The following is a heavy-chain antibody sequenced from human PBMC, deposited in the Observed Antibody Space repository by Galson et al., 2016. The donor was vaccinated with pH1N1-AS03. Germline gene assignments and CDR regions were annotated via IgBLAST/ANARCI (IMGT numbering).Heavy chain of an antibody. CDR1: GDSISSSTYY. CDR2: IYSSGST. J-gene: IGHJ4*02. Sequence: ETLSLTCTVSGDSISSSTYYWDWIRQPPGKGLEWIGSIYSSGSTYYNPSLKSRVTTSVDTSKNQFSLKLSSVTAADTAVYYCARRHAYDSSGYYYVGYFDYWGQGTLVTVSS. V-gene: IGHV4-39*07. CDR3: ARRHAYDSSGYYYVGYFDY. D-gene: IGHD3-22*01.